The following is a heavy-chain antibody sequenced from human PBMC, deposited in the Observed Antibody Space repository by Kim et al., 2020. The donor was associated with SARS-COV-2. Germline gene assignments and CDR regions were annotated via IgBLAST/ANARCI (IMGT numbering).Heavy chain of an antibody. J-gene: IGHJ6*02. D-gene: IGHD6-19*01. CDR2: INPNSGGT. V-gene: IGHV1-2*02. Sequence: ASVKVSCKASGYTFTGYYMHWVRQAPGQGLEWMGWINPNSGGTNYAQKFQGRVTMTRDTSISTAYMELSRLRSDDTAVYYCARVRRVAGTGGYYYYGMDVWGQGTTVTVSS. CDR3: ARVRRVAGTGGYYYYGMDV. CDR1: GYTFTGYY.